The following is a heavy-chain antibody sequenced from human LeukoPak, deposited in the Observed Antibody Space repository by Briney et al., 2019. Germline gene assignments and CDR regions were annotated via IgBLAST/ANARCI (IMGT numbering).Heavy chain of an antibody. V-gene: IGHV3-33*06. Sequence: GGSLRLSCAASGFTFTNHGMHWVRQAPGKGLEWLAVIWYDGGNKYYADSVKGRFTISRDDSKNTLYLQMNSLRAEDTAVYYCAKDSPLFGSSPYYFDYWGQGTLVTVSS. D-gene: IGHD3-16*01. CDR2: IWYDGGNK. J-gene: IGHJ4*02. CDR3: AKDSPLFGSSPYYFDY. CDR1: GFTFTNHG.